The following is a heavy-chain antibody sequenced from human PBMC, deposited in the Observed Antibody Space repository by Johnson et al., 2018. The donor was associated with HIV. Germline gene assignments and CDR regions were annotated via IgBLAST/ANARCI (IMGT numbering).Heavy chain of an antibody. V-gene: IGHV3-66*01. CDR3: AKESGYCSSSSCYGDAFDI. D-gene: IGHD2-2*01. CDR2: IYSGGST. Sequence: MLLVESGGGLVQPGGSLRVSCAASGFTVSSNYMSWVRQAPGKGLEWVSVIYSGGSTYYADAVKGRFTISRDNSKNMLYLEVNRLRAEDTAVYYFAKESGYCSSSSCYGDAFDIWGQGTMVTVSS. CDR1: GFTVSSNY. J-gene: IGHJ3*02.